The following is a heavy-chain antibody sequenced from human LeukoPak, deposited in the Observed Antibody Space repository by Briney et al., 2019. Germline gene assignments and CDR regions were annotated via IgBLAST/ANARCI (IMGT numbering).Heavy chain of an antibody. CDR2: INHSGST. V-gene: IGHV4-30-2*01. J-gene: IGHJ4*02. CDR3: ARGKVYFDY. CDR1: GGSISSGGYS. Sequence: PSQTLSLTCAVSGGSISSGGYSWSWIRQPPGKGLEWIGEINHSGSTNYNPSLKSRVTISVDTSKNQFSLKLSSVTAADTAVYYCARGKVYFDYWGQGTLVTVSS.